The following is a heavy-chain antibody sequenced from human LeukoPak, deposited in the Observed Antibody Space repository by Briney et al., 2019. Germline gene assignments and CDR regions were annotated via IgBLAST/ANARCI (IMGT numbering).Heavy chain of an antibody. CDR2: MYYSGST. D-gene: IGHD2/OR15-2a*01. J-gene: IGHJ3*02. CDR1: GGSISSGDYY. CDR3: ARDAIYFGAFDI. V-gene: IGHV4-30-4*01. Sequence: MPSETLSLTCTVSGGSISSGDYYWGWIRQPPGKGLEWIGYMYYSGSTYYNPSLKSRVTISVDTSKNQFSLKLSSVTAADTAVYYCARDAIYFGAFDIWGQGTMVTVSS.